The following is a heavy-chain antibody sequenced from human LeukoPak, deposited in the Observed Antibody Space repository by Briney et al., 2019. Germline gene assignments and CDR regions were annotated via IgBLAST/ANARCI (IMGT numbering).Heavy chain of an antibody. Sequence: TGGSLRLSCAASGFTFSGSAMHWVRQASGKGLEWVGRIRSKANSYATAYAASVKGRFTISRDDSKNTAYLQMNSLKTEDTAVYYCTSRPFNYDSSGYYHDYWGQGTLVTVSS. J-gene: IGHJ4*02. CDR2: IRSKANSYAT. CDR3: TSRPFNYDSSGYYHDY. CDR1: GFTFSGSA. D-gene: IGHD3-22*01. V-gene: IGHV3-73*01.